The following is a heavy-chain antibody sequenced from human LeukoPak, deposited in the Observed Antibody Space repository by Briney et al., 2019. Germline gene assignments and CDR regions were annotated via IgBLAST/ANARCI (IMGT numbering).Heavy chain of an antibody. CDR3: ARDWGRRYSSGWYGDFDY. CDR2: ISYDGSNK. V-gene: IGHV3-30-3*01. CDR1: GFTFSSYA. J-gene: IGHJ4*02. Sequence: GGSLRLSCAASGFTFSSYAMHWVRQAPGKGLEWVAVISYDGSNKYYADSVKGRFTISRDNSKNTLYLQMNSLRPEDTAVYYCARDWGRRYSSGWYGDFDYWGQGTLVTVSS. D-gene: IGHD6-19*01.